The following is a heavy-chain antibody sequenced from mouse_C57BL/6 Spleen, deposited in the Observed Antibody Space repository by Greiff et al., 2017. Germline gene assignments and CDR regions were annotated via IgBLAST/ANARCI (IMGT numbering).Heavy chain of an antibody. Sequence: VQLQQSGPVLVKPGASVKMSCKASGYTFTDYYMNWVKESHGKSLEWIGDINPNNGGTIYNQKFKGKATLTVDKSSSTAYMELRSLTSEDTAVYYCARSRVGDYWGQGTSVTVSS. CDR2: INPNNGGT. CDR1: GYTFTDYY. CDR3: ARSRVGDY. J-gene: IGHJ4*01. V-gene: IGHV1-18*01.